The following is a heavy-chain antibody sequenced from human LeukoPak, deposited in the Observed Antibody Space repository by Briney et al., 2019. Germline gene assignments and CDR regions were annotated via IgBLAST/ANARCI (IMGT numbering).Heavy chain of an antibody. CDR2: ISYDVSNK. D-gene: IGHD2-15*01. Sequence: PGRALRLSCADSGFTFSSYAMHWVRQAPGKGLEWVAVISYDVSNKYYADSVKGRFTISRDNSKNTLYLQMNSLRAEDTAVYYCAKDIVVVVAANFLFDYWGQGTLVTVSS. CDR3: AKDIVVVVAANFLFDY. CDR1: GFTFSSYA. V-gene: IGHV3-30-3*02. J-gene: IGHJ4*02.